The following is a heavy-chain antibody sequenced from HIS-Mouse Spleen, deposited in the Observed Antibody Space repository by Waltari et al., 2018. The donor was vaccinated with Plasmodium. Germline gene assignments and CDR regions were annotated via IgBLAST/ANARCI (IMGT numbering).Heavy chain of an antibody. CDR3: AREDILTGYYNDYWYFDL. D-gene: IGHD3-9*01. CDR2: ISSSSSYI. Sequence: EVQLVESGGGLVKPGGSLRLSCAASGFTFSYYRMTWVRQAPGKGLDWVSSISSSSSYIYYADSVKGRFTISRDNAKNSLYLQMNSLRAEETAVYYCAREDILTGYYNDYWYFDLWGRGSLVTVSS. V-gene: IGHV3-21*01. J-gene: IGHJ2*01. CDR1: GFTFSYYR.